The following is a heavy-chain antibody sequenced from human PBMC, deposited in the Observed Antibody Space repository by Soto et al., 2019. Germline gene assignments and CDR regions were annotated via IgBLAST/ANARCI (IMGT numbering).Heavy chain of an antibody. CDR3: AKDFGYDFWSGYYGFDY. CDR1: GFTFSNYA. J-gene: IGHJ4*02. CDR2: ISGSGGST. V-gene: IGHV3-23*01. D-gene: IGHD3-3*01. Sequence: PGGSLRLSCAASGFTFSNYAMSWVRQAPGKGLEWVSAISGSGGSTYYADCVKGRFTISRDNSKNTLYLQMNSLRAEDTAVYYCAKDFGYDFWSGYYGFDYWGQGPLVTVSS.